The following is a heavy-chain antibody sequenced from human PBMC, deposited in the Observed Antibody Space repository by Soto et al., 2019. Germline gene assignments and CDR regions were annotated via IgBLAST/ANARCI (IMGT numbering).Heavy chain of an antibody. J-gene: IGHJ4*02. V-gene: IGHV3-30-3*01. D-gene: IGHD2-21*02. CDR3: ETDTVAVTASFIDS. CDR1: GFTFSAYS. Sequence: AGGSLRLSCAASGFTFSAYSFHWVRQAPGKGLEWLSVISYDGRETHYADSVEGRFIISRDSSKKTAYLQMSSLRGDETAVYFCETDTVAVTASFIDSWGQGTLVTVSS. CDR2: ISYDGRET.